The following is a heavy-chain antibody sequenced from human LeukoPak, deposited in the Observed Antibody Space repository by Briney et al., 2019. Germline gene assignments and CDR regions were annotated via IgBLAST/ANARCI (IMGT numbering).Heavy chain of an antibody. CDR2: IDPSDSYT. V-gene: IGHV5-10-1*01. Sequence: GESLKISCKGSGYSFTSYWISWVRQMPGKGLEWMGRIDPSDSYTNYSPSFQGHVTISADKSISTAYLQWSSLKASDTAMCYCASSYGSGSYYKDGDYWGQGTLVTVSS. CDR1: GYSFTSYW. D-gene: IGHD3-10*01. CDR3: ASSYGSGSYYKDGDY. J-gene: IGHJ4*02.